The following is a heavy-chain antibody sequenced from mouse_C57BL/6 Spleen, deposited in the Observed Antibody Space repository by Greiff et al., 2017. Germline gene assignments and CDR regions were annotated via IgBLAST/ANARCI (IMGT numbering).Heavy chain of an antibody. J-gene: IGHJ4*01. D-gene: IGHD1-1*01. Sequence: VQLQQPGAELVKPGASVKLSCKASGYTFTSYWMHWVKQRPGQGLEWIGMIHPNSGSTNYNEKFKSKATLTVDKSSSTAYMQLSSLTSEDAAVYYCARIRRDAMDYWGQGTSVTVSS. CDR1: GYTFTSYW. V-gene: IGHV1-64*01. CDR2: IHPNSGST. CDR3: ARIRRDAMDY.